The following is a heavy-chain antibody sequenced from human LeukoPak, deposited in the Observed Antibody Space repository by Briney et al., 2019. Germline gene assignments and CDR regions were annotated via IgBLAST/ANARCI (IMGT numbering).Heavy chain of an antibody. CDR1: GGSISSSSYY. V-gene: IGHV4-61*01. J-gene: IGHJ4*02. CDR2: IYYSGST. D-gene: IGHD3-10*01. CDR3: AREDRSWFGELFEGFDY. Sequence: SETLSLTCTVSGGSISSSSYYWGWIRQPPGKGLEWIGYIYYSGSTNYNPSLKSRVTISVDTSKNQFSLELSSATAADTAVYYCAREDRSWFGELFEGFDYWGQGTLVTVSS.